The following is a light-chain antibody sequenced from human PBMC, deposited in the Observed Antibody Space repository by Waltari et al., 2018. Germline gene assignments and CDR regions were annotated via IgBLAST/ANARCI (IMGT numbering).Light chain of an antibody. V-gene: IGKV3D-15*01. CDR2: GAS. CDR3: HHYYHWPPMST. J-gene: IGKJ2*01. Sequence: EILMTQSPATLSVSPGEPATISCRASESIGRNLVWYQLKPGQAPRLLFYGASSRATGIPARFSGSGSGTDFTLTITNLQSEDFAVYYCHHYYHWPPMSTFGQGTKLEI. CDR1: ESIGRN.